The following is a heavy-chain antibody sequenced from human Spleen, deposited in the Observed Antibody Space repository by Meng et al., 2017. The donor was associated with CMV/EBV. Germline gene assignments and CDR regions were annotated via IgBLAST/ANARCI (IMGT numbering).Heavy chain of an antibody. J-gene: IGHJ6*02. CDR3: ASLFSPAEGGPFYYNQYGMDV. CDR2: MNPNSGNT. V-gene: IGHV1-8*01. Sequence: ASVKVSCKSSGYTFTSYDINWVRQAAGQGPEWMGWMNPNSGNTDYAQKFQGRVTMTGNTSTSTVYMELRSLRSDDTAVYYCASLFSPAEGGPFYYNQYGMDVWGQGTTVTVSS. CDR1: GYTFTSYD. D-gene: IGHD1-14*01.